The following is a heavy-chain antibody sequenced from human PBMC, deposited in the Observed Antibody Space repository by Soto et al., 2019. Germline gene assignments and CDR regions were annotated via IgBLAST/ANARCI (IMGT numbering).Heavy chain of an antibody. V-gene: IGHV3-9*01. J-gene: IGHJ3*02. Sequence: GGSLRLSCAASGFTFDDYAMHWVRQAPGKGLEWVSGISWNSGSIGYADSVKGRFTISRDNAKNSLYLQMNSLRAEDTALYYCAKASAGTIHDAFDIWGQGTMVTVSS. D-gene: IGHD1-1*01. CDR2: ISWNSGSI. CDR3: AKASAGTIHDAFDI. CDR1: GFTFDDYA.